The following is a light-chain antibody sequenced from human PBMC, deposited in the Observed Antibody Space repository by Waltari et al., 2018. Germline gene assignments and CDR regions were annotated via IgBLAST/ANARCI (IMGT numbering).Light chain of an antibody. J-gene: IGKJ4*01. CDR1: QSVTSIS. Sequence: EIVLTQSPGTLSLSPGERATLSCRASQSVTSISLPWYQQKVGQAPRLLIYGTCSRATGIPDRFSGSGSVTDFTLTISRLEPEDFAVYYCQQYDGEVVTFGGGTKVEI. V-gene: IGKV3-20*01. CDR2: GTC. CDR3: QQYDGEVVT.